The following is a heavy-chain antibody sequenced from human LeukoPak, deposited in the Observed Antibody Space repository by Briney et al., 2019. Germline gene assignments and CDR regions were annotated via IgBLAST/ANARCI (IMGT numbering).Heavy chain of an antibody. J-gene: IGHJ4*02. CDR3: AGHSDSSGYPFDY. CDR2: IFYSGSA. V-gene: IGHV4-39*07. D-gene: IGHD3-22*01. CDR1: GGSISSSSYY. Sequence: SETLSLTCTVSGGSISSSSYYWGWIRQPPGKGLEWIGSIFYSGSAYYSPSLKSRVTISVDTSRNQLSMKLSSVTAADTAVYYCAGHSDSSGYPFDYWGQGTLVTVSS.